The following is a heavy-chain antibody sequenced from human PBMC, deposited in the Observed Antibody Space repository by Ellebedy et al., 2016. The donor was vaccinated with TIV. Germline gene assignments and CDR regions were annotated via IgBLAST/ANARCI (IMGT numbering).Heavy chain of an antibody. CDR2: IKQDGSEK. Sequence: GESLKISXAASGFTFSSYWMSWVRQAPGKGLEWVANIKQDGSEKYYVDSVKGRFTISRDNAKNSLYLQMNSLRAEDTAVYYCAREANYGWFDPWGQGTLVTVSS. V-gene: IGHV3-7*01. CDR1: GFTFSSYW. D-gene: IGHD4/OR15-4a*01. CDR3: AREANYGWFDP. J-gene: IGHJ5*02.